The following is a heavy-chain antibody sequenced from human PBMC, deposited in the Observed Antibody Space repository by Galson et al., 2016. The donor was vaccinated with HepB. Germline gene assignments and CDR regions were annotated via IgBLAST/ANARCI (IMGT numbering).Heavy chain of an antibody. CDR1: GFTFGDYV. CDR3: ARDAKPYIHRSAWDYFFVS. Sequence: SLRLSCAGSGFTFGDYVMSWFRQPPGKGLQWPGFIRSKAFGGTAEYAAPVKGRVSTFRDDSKSIAYLQVDGLETDDTAVYFCARDAKPYIHRSAWDYFFVSWGQGTLVTVSS. CDR2: IRSKAFGGTA. D-gene: IGHD6-19*01. V-gene: IGHV3-49*03. J-gene: IGHJ4*02.